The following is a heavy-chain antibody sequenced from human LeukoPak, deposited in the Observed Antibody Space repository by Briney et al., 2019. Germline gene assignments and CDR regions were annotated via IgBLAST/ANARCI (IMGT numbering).Heavy chain of an antibody. CDR1: GFTLSSFW. D-gene: IGHD5-24*01. V-gene: IGHV3-7*02. CDR2: IKQDGNGK. J-gene: IGHJ4*02. Sequence: PGGSLRLSCAASGFTLSSFWMSWVRQAPGKGLEWVANIKQDGNGKYYADSVKGRFTISRDNSKNTLYLQMSSLRAEDTAVYYCVKGRDGYKLLNYFDYWGQGTLVTVSS. CDR3: VKGRDGYKLLNYFDY.